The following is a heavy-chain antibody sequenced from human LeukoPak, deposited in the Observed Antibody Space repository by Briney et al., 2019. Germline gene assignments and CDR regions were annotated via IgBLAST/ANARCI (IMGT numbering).Heavy chain of an antibody. D-gene: IGHD3-9*01. CDR1: GGSLTSSY. CDR2: IHYTGST. Sequence: PSETLSLTCTVSGGSLTSSYWSWIRRSPGKGLEWIGYIHYTGSTNYNPSLKSRVTMLIDTSKNQFSLKLSSVTAADTAVYYCARGRYSAGDNWFDPWGQGTLVTVSS. J-gene: IGHJ5*02. V-gene: IGHV4-59*01. CDR3: ARGRYSAGDNWFDP.